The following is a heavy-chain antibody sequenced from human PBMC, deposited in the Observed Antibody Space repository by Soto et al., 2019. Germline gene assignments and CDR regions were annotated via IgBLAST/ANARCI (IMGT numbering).Heavy chain of an antibody. V-gene: IGHV4-39*01. CDR1: AGSIANSRYY. Sequence: NPSETLSLTCTVTAGSIANSRYYWGCIRQPPGKGMEWIGSIYYSGTTYYNPSLKSRVTISVDTSKNQFSLKLSSVTAADTAVYYCAKQYLLKYFDHWGQGTLVTVSS. J-gene: IGHJ4*02. CDR3: AKQYLLKYFDH. D-gene: IGHD2-15*01. CDR2: IYYSGTT.